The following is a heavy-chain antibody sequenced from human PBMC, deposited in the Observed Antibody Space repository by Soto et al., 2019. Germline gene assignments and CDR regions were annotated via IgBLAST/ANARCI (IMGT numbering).Heavy chain of an antibody. D-gene: IGHD2-2*01. Sequence: PSETLSLTCTVSGGSISSSYWSWIRQPPGKGLEWIGYIYYIVTTSYNPSLKSRVSISLVTSKTQFYLKLSSVTAADTAMYYCARRDCSSNSCYFGFDAWGQGTLVTVS. CDR2: IYYIVTT. CDR3: ARRDCSSNSCYFGFDA. J-gene: IGHJ5*02. CDR1: GGSISSSY. V-gene: IGHV4-59*08.